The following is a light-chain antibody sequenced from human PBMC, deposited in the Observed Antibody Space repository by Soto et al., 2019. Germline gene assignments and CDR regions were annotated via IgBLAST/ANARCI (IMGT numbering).Light chain of an antibody. V-gene: IGLV1-40*01. J-gene: IGLJ2*01. CDR2: GNS. Sequence: QSVLTQPPSVSGAPGQRVTISCTGSSSNIGAGYDVHWYQQLPGTAPKLLIFGNSNRPSGVPDRFSGSNSGTSASLAITRLQAEDEADYYCQSYDSSLSGHVVFGGGTKLTVL. CDR1: SSNIGAGYD. CDR3: QSYDSSLSGHVV.